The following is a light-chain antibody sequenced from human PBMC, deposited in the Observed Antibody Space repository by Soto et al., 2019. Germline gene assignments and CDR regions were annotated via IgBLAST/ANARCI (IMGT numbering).Light chain of an antibody. CDR3: QPYTNWPLT. CDR1: HSVSSR. J-gene: IGKJ4*01. V-gene: IGKV3-15*01. Sequence: EIVMTQPPATLSVSPGERATLSCRASHSVSSRLAWYQQKPGQAPRLLIYGASTRATGLPARFSGSGSGTEFTLTISSLQSEDFAVYYCQPYTNWPLTFGGGTKVDIK. CDR2: GAS.